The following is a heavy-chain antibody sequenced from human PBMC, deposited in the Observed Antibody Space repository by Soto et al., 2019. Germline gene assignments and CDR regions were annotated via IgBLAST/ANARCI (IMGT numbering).Heavy chain of an antibody. Sequence: SETLSLTCTVSGGSISSYYWSWIRQPPGKGLEWIGYIYYSGSTNYNPSLKSRVTISVDTSKNQFSLKLSSVTTADTAVYYCARAVDFWSGYDDAFDIWGQGTMVTVSS. V-gene: IGHV4-59*01. D-gene: IGHD3-3*01. J-gene: IGHJ3*02. CDR2: IYYSGST. CDR3: ARAVDFWSGYDDAFDI. CDR1: GGSISSYY.